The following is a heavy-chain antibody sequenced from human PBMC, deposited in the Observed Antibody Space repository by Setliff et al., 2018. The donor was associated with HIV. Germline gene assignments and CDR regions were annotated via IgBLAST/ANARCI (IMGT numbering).Heavy chain of an antibody. CDR3: TKPTTVVTSYYFDS. J-gene: IGHJ4*02. V-gene: IGHV3-30*18. Sequence: PGGSLRLSCAASGFTFSSFGMHWVRQAPGKGLEWVAIISFDGSDKYYADSVKGRFTISRDNSKNMLYLQMNSLTTEDTAVYYCTKPTTVVTSYYFDSWGQGTQVTVSS. D-gene: IGHD4-17*01. CDR1: GFTFSSFG. CDR2: ISFDGSDK.